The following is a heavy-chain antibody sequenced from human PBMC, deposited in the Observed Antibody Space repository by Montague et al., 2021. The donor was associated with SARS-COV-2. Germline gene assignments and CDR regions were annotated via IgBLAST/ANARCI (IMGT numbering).Heavy chain of an antibody. CDR1: GDSVSSNSAT. J-gene: IGHJ6*02. V-gene: IGHV6-1*01. CDR3: TSGREGNYNVMDV. CDR2: TYYRSKWYN. Sequence: CAISGDSVSSNSATWSSVRHSPSIGPEWLGRTYYRSKWYNDYAVSVRGRVTINPDTSKNQFSLQLNSVTPEDTAIYYCTSGREGNYNVMDVWGQGTTVTVSS. D-gene: IGHD1-1*01.